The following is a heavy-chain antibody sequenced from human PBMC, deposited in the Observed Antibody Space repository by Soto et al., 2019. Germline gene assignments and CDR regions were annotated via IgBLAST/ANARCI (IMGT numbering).Heavy chain of an antibody. V-gene: IGHV3-23*01. CDR1: GFTFSSYA. D-gene: IGHD1-1*01. CDR2: ISGSGGST. CDR3: AKERGTDYYYYYMDV. J-gene: IGHJ6*03. Sequence: LKLSCAASGFTFSSYAMSWIRQAPEKGLKWVSAISGSGGSTYYVDSVKGRFTISRDNSKNTPYLPINSLRAEVTVVYYCAKERGTDYYYYYMDVWGKGTTVTVSS.